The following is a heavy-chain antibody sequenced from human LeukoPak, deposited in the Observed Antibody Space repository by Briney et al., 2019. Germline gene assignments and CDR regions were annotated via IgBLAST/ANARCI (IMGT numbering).Heavy chain of an antibody. CDR3: ARVQGDYSNFHFGY. CDR1: GGSVSSYY. Sequence: SETLSLTCIVSGGSVSSYYWSWIRQPTGKGLEWIGRIYTSGSNYNPSLKSRVTMSMDTSKNQFSLNLGSVTAADTAVYYCARVQGDYSNFHFGYWGQGTLVTVSS. CDR2: IYTSGS. V-gene: IGHV4-4*07. D-gene: IGHD4-11*01. J-gene: IGHJ4*02.